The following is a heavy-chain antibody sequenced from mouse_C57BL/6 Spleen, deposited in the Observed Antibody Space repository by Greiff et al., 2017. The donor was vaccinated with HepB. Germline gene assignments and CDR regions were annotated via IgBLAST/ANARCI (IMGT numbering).Heavy chain of an antibody. J-gene: IGHJ1*03. D-gene: IGHD3-3*01. CDR3: ARQDERAWYCEG. CDR1: GYSITRGYY. CDR2: ISYDGSN. V-gene: IGHV3-6*01. Sequence: LEESGPRLVTPSQSLSLTCSVTGYSITRGYYLYWIRQFPGNKLVWMGYISYDGSNNYNPSLKNRISITRDTSKNQFFLKLNSVTNEDTATYYCARQDERAWYCEGGGTGTTATVSP.